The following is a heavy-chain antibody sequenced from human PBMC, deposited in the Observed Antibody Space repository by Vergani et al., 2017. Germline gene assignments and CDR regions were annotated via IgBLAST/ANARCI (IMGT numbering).Heavy chain of an antibody. CDR1: GGSISSGSYY. V-gene: IGHV4-61*10. CDR2: IYHSGGA. D-gene: IGHD6-19*01. J-gene: IGHJ5*02. CDR3: ASDTHSGQRADR. Sequence: QVQLQESGPGLVKPSQTLSLTCTVSGGSISSGSYYWSWIRQPAGKGLEWIGNIYHSGGAYYNPSLKGRVTISVDTSKNQFSLEVTSVTAADTAVYYCASDTHSGQRADRWGQGILVTVTS.